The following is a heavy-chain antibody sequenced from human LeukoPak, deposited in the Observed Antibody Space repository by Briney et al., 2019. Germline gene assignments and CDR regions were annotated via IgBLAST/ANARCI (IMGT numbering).Heavy chain of an antibody. CDR1: GFTFSNYG. CDR3: ARGLVQTSSGWYFDY. J-gene: IGHJ4*02. Sequence: PGGSLRLSCAASGFTFSNYGMSWVRQAPGKGLEWVSYISSSSYTRHYADSVKGRFTISRDNAKNSLYLQMNSLTAEDTAVYYCARGLVQTSSGWYFDYWGQGTLVTVSS. V-gene: IGHV3-48*01. CDR2: ISSSSYTR. D-gene: IGHD6-19*01.